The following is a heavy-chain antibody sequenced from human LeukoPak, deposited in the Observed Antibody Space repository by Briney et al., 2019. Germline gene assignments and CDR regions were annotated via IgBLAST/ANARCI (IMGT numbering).Heavy chain of an antibody. CDR1: GFTFSSYA. J-gene: IGHJ5*02. V-gene: IGHV3-30-3*01. D-gene: IGHD6-13*01. CDR3: ARDRGKQQLVPGGWFDP. Sequence: GRSLRLSCAASGFTFSSYAMHWVRQAPGKGLEWVAVISYDGSNKYYADSVKGRFTISRDNSKNTLYLQMNSLRAEGTAVYYCARDRGKQQLVPGGWFDPWGQGTLVTVSS. CDR2: ISYDGSNK.